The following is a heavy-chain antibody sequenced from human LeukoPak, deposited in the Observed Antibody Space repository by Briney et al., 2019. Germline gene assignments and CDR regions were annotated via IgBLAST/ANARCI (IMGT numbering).Heavy chain of an antibody. CDR3: TTDLRLAVDASVLGGY. CDR1: GYTFTSYD. Sequence: ASVKVSCKASGYTFTSYDINWVRQATGQGLEWMGWMNPNSGNTGYAQKFQGRVTMTRNTSISTAYMELSSLRSEDTAVYYCTTDLRLAVDASVLGGYWGQGTLVTVSS. V-gene: IGHV1-8*01. J-gene: IGHJ4*02. D-gene: IGHD6-19*01. CDR2: MNPNSGNT.